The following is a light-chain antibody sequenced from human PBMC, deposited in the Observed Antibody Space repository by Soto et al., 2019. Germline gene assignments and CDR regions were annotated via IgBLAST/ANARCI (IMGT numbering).Light chain of an antibody. CDR2: DVS. CDR1: SSDIGRYNF. J-gene: IGLJ1*01. Sequence: QSVLTQAASVSGSAGQSISISCTGTSSDIGRYNFVSWYQQRPGQAPKLLIFDVSHRPSGISDRFSGSISGYTASLTISGLQAEDEADYYCNSYPSTSPPYVFGTRA. V-gene: IGLV2-14*01. CDR3: NSYPSTSPPYV.